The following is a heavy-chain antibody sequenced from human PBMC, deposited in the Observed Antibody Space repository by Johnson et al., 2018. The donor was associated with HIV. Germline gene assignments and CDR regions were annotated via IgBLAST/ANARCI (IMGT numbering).Heavy chain of an antibody. CDR3: ARGWGGQQPI. J-gene: IGHJ3*02. Sequence: VQLVESGGGLVQPGGSLRLSCAASGFTFDDYAMHWVRQAPGKGLEWVSGISWNSGSIGYADSVKGRFTISRDNAKNSLYLQMNSLRAEDTALYFCARGWGGQQPIWGQGTMVTVSS. V-gene: IGHV3-9*01. D-gene: IGHD3-16*01. CDR2: ISWNSGSI. CDR1: GFTFDDYA.